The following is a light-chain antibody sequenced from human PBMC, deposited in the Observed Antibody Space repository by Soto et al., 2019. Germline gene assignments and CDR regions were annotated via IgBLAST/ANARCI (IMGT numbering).Light chain of an antibody. V-gene: IGLV3-27*01. CDR3: YSAADNTGI. CDR1: VLARKN. Sequence: SYELTPPSSVSVSPGQTARITCSGDVLARKNARWFQHKPGQAPLLVIYKNSERPSGIPERFSGSTSGTTATLTISGAHIEDEADYYCYSAADNTGIFGGGTQLTVL. CDR2: KNS. J-gene: IGLJ2*01.